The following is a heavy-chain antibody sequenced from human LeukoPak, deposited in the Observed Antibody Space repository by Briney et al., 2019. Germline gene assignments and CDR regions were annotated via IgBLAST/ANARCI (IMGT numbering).Heavy chain of an antibody. Sequence: GGSLRLSCAGSGSSFSSYSINWVRQAPGKGLEGFSYISTGSTTIYYADSVKGRFTISRDNAKNSLYLQMNSLRAEDTAVYYCARGYFSGSSTPFDYWGQGTLVTVSS. V-gene: IGHV3-48*04. CDR1: GSSFSSYS. D-gene: IGHD1-26*01. J-gene: IGHJ4*02. CDR2: ISTGSTTI. CDR3: ARGYFSGSSTPFDY.